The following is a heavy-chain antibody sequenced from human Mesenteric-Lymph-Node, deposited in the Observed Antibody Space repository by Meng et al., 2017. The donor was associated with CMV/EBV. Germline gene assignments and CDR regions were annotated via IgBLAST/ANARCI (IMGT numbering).Heavy chain of an antibody. J-gene: IGHJ6*02. CDR2: ISSSGSTI. CDR1: GFTFSSYE. V-gene: IGHV3-48*03. Sequence: GGSLRLSCAASGFTFSSYEMNWVRQAPGKGLEWVSYISSSGSTIYYADSVKGRFTISRDNAKNSLYLQMNSLRAEDTAVYYCARGYRDSSGYSYYYYYGMDVWGQGTTVTVSS. CDR3: ARGYRDSSGYSYYYYYGMDV. D-gene: IGHD3-22*01.